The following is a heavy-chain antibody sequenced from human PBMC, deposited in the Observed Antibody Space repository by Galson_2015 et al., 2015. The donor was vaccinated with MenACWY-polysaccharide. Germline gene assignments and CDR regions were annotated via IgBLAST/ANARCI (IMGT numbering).Heavy chain of an antibody. CDR3: AKDNIGCTSASCFAFDI. V-gene: IGHV3-23*01. CDR1: GFSFSTYA. D-gene: IGHD2-2*01. J-gene: IGHJ3*02. CDR2: ISGSGGGT. Sequence: SLRLSCAASGFSFSTYAMTWVRQAPGKGLEWVSAISGSGGGTKYADSVKGRFTISRDNSKNTLYLQTNSLGAEDTALYYCAKDNIGCTSASCFAFDIWGQGTMVTVSS.